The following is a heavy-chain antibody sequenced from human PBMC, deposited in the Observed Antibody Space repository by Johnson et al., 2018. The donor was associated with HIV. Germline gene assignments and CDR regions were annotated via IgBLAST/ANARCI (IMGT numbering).Heavy chain of an antibody. V-gene: IGHV3-9*01. J-gene: IGHJ3*01. Sequence: VQLVESGGGLVQPGGSLRLSCAVSGFTVINNYMTWVRQAPGKGLEWVSGISWNSANIGHADSVKGRFTISRDNAKSSLYLQMNSLRPEDTALYYCAKDDRISSWGQGTMVIVSS. D-gene: IGHD1-14*01. CDR3: AKDDRISS. CDR1: GFTVINNY. CDR2: ISWNSANI.